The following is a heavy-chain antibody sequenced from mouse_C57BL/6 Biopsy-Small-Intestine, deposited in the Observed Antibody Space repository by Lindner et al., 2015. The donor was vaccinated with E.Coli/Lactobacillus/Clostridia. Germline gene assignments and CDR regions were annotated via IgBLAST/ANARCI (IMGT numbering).Heavy chain of an antibody. D-gene: IGHD2-5*01. V-gene: IGHV5S21*01. CDR3: ARLSNYHYAMDY. CDR2: ISSGGDYI. J-gene: IGHJ4*01. Sequence: VQLQESGEGLVKPGGSLKLSCAASGFTFSSYAMSWVRQTPEKRLEWVAYISSGGDYIYYADTVKGRFTISRDNARNTLYLQMSSLKSEDTAMYYCARLSNYHYAMDYWGQGTSVTVSS. CDR1: GFTFSSYA.